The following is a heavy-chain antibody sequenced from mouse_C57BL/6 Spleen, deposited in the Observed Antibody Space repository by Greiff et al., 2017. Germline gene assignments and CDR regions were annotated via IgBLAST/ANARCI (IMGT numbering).Heavy chain of an antibody. CDR2: INPNNGGT. J-gene: IGHJ4*01. V-gene: IGHV1-26*01. CDR3: ARWGGSSLYAMDG. Sequence: VQLQQSGPELVKPGASVKISCKASGYTFTDYYMNWVKQSPGKSLEWIGDINPNNGGTSYNQKFKGKATLTVDKSSSTAYMELRRLTSEDSAVYYCARWGGSSLYAMDGWGQGTSVTVSS. CDR1: GYTFTDYY. D-gene: IGHD1-1*01.